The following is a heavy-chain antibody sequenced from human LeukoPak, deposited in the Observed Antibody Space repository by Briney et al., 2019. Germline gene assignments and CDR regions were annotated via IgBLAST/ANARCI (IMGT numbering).Heavy chain of an antibody. J-gene: IGHJ4*02. V-gene: IGHV3-7*04. CDR3: ARARIDY. CDR2: IKDDGSEK. CDR1: GFTFTSYW. Sequence: PGGSLRLSCVGSGFTFTSYWMTWVRQAPGKGLEWVANIKDDGSEKYSVASVKGRFTISRDNAKNLLYLQMSSLRAEDTAVYYCARARIDYWGQGTLVTVSS. D-gene: IGHD1-14*01.